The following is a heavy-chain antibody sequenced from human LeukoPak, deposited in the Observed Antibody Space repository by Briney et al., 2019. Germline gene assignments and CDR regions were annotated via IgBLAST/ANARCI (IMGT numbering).Heavy chain of an antibody. D-gene: IGHD5-12*01. V-gene: IGHV3-43*01. CDR1: GFTFDDYT. CDR2: ISWDGGST. Sequence: PGGSLRLSCAASGFTFDDYTMHWVRQAPGKGLEWVSLISWDGGSTYYADSVKGRFTISRDNSKNSLYLQMNSLRAEDTAVYYCAKDGRDGYNPAFDYWGQGTLVTVSS. J-gene: IGHJ4*02. CDR3: AKDGRDGYNPAFDY.